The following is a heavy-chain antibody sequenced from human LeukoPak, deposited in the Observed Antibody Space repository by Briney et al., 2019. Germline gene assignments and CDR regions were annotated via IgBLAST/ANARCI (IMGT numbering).Heavy chain of an antibody. CDR2: IKQDGSEK. CDR3: ARAGGSGSYYNGDFDY. V-gene: IGHV3-7*01. CDR1: GFTFSSYG. D-gene: IGHD3-10*01. J-gene: IGHJ4*02. Sequence: GGSLRLSCAASGFTFSSYGMHWVRQAPGKGLEWVANIKQDGSEKYYVDSVKGRFTISRDNAKNSLYLQMNSLRAEDTAVYYCARAGGSGSYYNGDFDYWGQGTLVTVSS.